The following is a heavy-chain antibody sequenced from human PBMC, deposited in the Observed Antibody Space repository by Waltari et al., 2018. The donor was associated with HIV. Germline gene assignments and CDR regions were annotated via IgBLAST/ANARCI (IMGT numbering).Heavy chain of an antibody. Sequence: QVQLVQSGAEVKKPGASVKVSCKASGYTFTSYAMHWVRQAPGQRLEWMGWINAGNGNTKYSQKFQGRVTITRDTSASTAYMELSSLRSEDTAVYYCARDFEWELLPDYGMDVWGQGTTVTVSS. D-gene: IGHD1-26*01. CDR2: INAGNGNT. V-gene: IGHV1-3*01. CDR1: GYTFTSYA. CDR3: ARDFEWELLPDYGMDV. J-gene: IGHJ6*02.